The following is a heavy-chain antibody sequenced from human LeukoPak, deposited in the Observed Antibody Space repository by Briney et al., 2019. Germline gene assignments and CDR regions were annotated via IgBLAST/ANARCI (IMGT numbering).Heavy chain of an antibody. CDR2: ISYDGSNK. CDR3: AKAPEYCSGGSCYPAFDI. CDR1: GFTFSSYG. D-gene: IGHD2-15*01. J-gene: IGHJ3*02. Sequence: PGGSLRLSCAASGFTFSSYGMHWVRQAPGKGLEWVAVISYDGSNKYYADFVKGRFTISRDNSENTLYLQMNSLRAEDTAVYYCAKAPEYCSGGSCYPAFDIWGQGTMVTVSS. V-gene: IGHV3-30*18.